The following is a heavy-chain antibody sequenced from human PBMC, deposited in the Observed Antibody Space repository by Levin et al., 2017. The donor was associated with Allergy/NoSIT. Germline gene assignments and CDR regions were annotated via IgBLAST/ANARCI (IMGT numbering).Heavy chain of an antibody. V-gene: IGHV1-69*04. Sequence: GGSLRLSCKASGGTFSSYAISWVRQAPGQGLEWMGRIIPILGIANYAQKFQGRVTITADKSTSTAYMELSSLRSEDTAVYYCARSYYDILTGYCSSFDYWGQGTLVTVSS. J-gene: IGHJ4*02. CDR1: GGTFSSYA. D-gene: IGHD3-9*01. CDR3: ARSYYDILTGYCSSFDY. CDR2: IIPILGIA.